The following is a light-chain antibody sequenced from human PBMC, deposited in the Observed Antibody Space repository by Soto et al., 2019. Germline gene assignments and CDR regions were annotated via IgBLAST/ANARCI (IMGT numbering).Light chain of an antibody. V-gene: IGKV1-33*01. J-gene: IGKJ5*01. Sequence: DIQMTQSPSSLSASVGDRVTITCQASQDISNYLNWYQQKPGKAPKLLIYDASNLKTGVPSRFSGSGSGTNFTFTINSLQAEDIATYYCQQYDNLITFGQGTRLEIK. CDR3: QQYDNLIT. CDR1: QDISNY. CDR2: DAS.